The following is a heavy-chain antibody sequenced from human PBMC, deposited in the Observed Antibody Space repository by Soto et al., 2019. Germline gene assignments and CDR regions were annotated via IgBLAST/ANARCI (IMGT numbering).Heavy chain of an antibody. CDR1: GFTFSSYD. J-gene: IGHJ4*02. CDR2: IGTAGDT. CDR3: ARSYSPDSSGYYDYFYY. V-gene: IGHV3-13*01. Sequence: GGALRLSCAASGFTFSSYDMHWVRQATGKGLEWVSAIGTAGDTYYPGSVKGRFTISRENAKNSLYLQMNSLRAGDTAVYYCARSYSPDSSGYYDYFYYWGQGTLVTGSS. D-gene: IGHD3-22*01.